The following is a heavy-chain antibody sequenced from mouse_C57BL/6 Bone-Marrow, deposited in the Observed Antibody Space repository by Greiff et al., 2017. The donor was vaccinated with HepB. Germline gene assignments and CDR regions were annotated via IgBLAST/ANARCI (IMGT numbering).Heavy chain of an antibody. CDR3: GRHELRPFAY. V-gene: IGHV5-6*01. Sequence: VQLKESGGDLVKPGGSLKLSCAASGFTFSSYGMSWVRQTPDKRLEWVATISSGGSYTYYPDSVKGRFTISRDNAKNTLYLQMSSLKSEDTAMYYCGRHELRPFAYWGQGTLVTVSA. CDR2: ISSGGSYT. D-gene: IGHD1-2*01. CDR1: GFTFSSYG. J-gene: IGHJ3*01.